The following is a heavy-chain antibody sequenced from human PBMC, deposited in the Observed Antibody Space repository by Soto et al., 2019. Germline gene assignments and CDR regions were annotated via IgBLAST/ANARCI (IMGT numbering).Heavy chain of an antibody. D-gene: IGHD5-12*01. V-gene: IGHV5-10-1*01. CDR3: ARDGYKPYYYYYGMDV. Sequence: PGECLKISCKGSGYSFTSYWISWVRQMPVKGLEWMGRIDPSDSYTNYSPSFQGHVTIPADKSISTAYLQWSSLKASDTAMYYCARDGYKPYYYYYGMDVWGQGTTVTV. CDR2: IDPSDSYT. J-gene: IGHJ6*02. CDR1: GYSFTSYW.